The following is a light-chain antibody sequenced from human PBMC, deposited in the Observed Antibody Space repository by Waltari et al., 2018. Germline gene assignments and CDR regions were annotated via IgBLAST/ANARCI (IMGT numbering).Light chain of an antibody. J-gene: IGKJ4*01. CDR2: DAA. Sequence: EVVLTQSPATLSLSPGERATLSYRASQSIRTYLAWYQQKPGQAPSLLIYDAAKRATDIPARLSGSGSGTDFILTISSLEPEDFAIYYCQQRNNWPLTFGGGTKVEIK. V-gene: IGKV3-11*01. CDR3: QQRNNWPLT. CDR1: QSIRTY.